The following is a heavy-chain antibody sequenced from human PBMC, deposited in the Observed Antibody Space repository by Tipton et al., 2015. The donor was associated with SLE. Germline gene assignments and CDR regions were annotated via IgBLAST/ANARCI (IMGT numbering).Heavy chain of an antibody. CDR1: GGTFSSYA. CDR2: IIPIFGTA. Sequence: QSGAEVKKPGSSVKVSCKASGGTFSSYAISWVRQAPGQGLEWMGGIIPIFGTANYAQKLQGRVTITADESTSTAYMELSSLRSEDTAVYYCASTMGGATVTLLDYWGQGTLVTVSS. J-gene: IGHJ4*02. CDR3: ASTMGGATVTLLDY. V-gene: IGHV1-69*01. D-gene: IGHD4-17*01.